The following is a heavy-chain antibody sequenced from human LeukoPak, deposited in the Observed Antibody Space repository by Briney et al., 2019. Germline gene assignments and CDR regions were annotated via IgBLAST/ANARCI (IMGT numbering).Heavy chain of an antibody. D-gene: IGHD3-3*01. Sequence: GASLKISCKGSGSSFTSYWIGWVRQMPGKGLEWMGIIYPGDSDSRYSPSFQGQVTISADKSISTAYLQWSSLKASDTAMYYCARADYDFWSGPFDYWGQGTLVTVSS. J-gene: IGHJ4*02. V-gene: IGHV5-51*01. CDR3: ARADYDFWSGPFDY. CDR2: IYPGDSDS. CDR1: GSSFTSYW.